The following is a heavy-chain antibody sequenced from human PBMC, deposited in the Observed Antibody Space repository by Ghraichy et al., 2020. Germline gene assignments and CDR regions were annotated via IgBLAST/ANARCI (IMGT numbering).Heavy chain of an antibody. CDR1: GFTFSSYS. Sequence: GGSLRLSCAASGFTFSSYSMNWVRQAPGKGLEWVSYISSSSSTIYYADSVKGRFTISRDNPKNSLYLQMNSLRDGDTAVYYCARTHSSSWHGGFYFDYWGQGTLVTVSS. V-gene: IGHV3-48*02. D-gene: IGHD6-13*01. CDR3: ARTHSSSWHGGFYFDY. J-gene: IGHJ4*02. CDR2: ISSSSSTI.